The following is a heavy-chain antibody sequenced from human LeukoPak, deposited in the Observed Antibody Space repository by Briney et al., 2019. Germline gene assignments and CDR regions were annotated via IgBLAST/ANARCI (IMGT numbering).Heavy chain of an antibody. CDR1: GFTFSSYA. V-gene: IGHV3-23*01. D-gene: IGHD3-3*01. CDR2: ISCSGGST. Sequence: PGGSLRLSCAASGFTFSSYAMSWVRQAPGKGLEWVSAISCSGGSTYYADSVKGRFTISRDNSKNTLYLQMNSLRAEDTAVYYCAKDSPRFLEWLSGRYYYMDVWGKGTTVTVSS. J-gene: IGHJ6*03. CDR3: AKDSPRFLEWLSGRYYYMDV.